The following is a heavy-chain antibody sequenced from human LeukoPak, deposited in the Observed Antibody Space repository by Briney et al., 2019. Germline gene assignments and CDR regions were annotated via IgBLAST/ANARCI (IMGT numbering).Heavy chain of an antibody. J-gene: IGHJ5*02. V-gene: IGHV3-48*04. Sequence: GGSLRLSCAASGFTFSDHTINWVRQAPGKGLEWISYMNSNSSTRYYADSVKGRFTISRDNAKNSLDLQMNSLRAEDTAIYYCAREFCYTINCPKWWFDAWGQGTLVTVSS. CDR2: MNSNSSTR. CDR3: AREFCYTINCPKWWFDA. D-gene: IGHD3-16*02. CDR1: GFTFSDHT.